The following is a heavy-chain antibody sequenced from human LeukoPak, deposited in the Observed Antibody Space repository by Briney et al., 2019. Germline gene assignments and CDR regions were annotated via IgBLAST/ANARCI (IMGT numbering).Heavy chain of an antibody. CDR2: IRYDGSDK. Sequence: GGSLRLSCAASGFTFSNCGMHWVRQAPGKGLQWVAFIRYDGSDKYYADSVKGRFTISRDNSKNTLYLQMNSLRAEDTAVYYCAKDALDGYNPGRFDYWGQGTLVAVSS. CDR3: AKDALDGYNPGRFDY. CDR1: GFTFSNCG. D-gene: IGHD5-24*01. V-gene: IGHV3-30*02. J-gene: IGHJ4*02.